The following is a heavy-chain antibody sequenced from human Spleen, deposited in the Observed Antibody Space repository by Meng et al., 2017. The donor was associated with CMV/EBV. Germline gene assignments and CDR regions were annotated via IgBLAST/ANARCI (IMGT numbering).Heavy chain of an antibody. Sequence: ASVKVSCKASGYTFTGYYMHWVRQAPGQGLEWMGWISSHSGDTNYAPKVQGRVTMTTDTSTNTAYMELRSLRSDDTAIYYCVREYCGGDCSFANFYFDYWGQGTLVTVSS. CDR1: GYTFTGYY. J-gene: IGHJ4*02. D-gene: IGHD2-21*01. V-gene: IGHV1-2*02. CDR3: VREYCGGDCSFANFYFDY. CDR2: ISSHSGDT.